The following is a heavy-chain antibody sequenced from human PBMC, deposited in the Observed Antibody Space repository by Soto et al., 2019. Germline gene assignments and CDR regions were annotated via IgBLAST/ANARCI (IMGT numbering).Heavy chain of an antibody. CDR1: WFTLISYA. D-gene: IGHD1-26*01. CDR2: ISGSGGST. CDR3: AKDPYTVGANDDAFDI. J-gene: IGHJ3*02. Sequence: AGGALRPSCAAPWFTLISYALSWGRQAPGKGLEWVSAISGSGGSTYYADSVKGRFTISRDNSKNTLYLQMNSLRAEDTAVYYCAKDPYTVGANDDAFDIWGQGTMVTVSS. V-gene: IGHV3-23*01.